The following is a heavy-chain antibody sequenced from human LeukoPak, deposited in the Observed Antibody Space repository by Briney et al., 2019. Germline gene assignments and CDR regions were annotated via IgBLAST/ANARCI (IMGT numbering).Heavy chain of an antibody. CDR2: IYYSGST. D-gene: IGHD3-10*01. CDR1: GGSISSGGYY. Sequence: LSLTCTVSGGSISSGGYYWSWIRQHPGKGLEWIGYIYYSGSTYYNPSLKSRVTISVDTSKNQFSLKLSSVTAADTAVYYCAREISGSGSYCFDPWGQGTLVTVSS. CDR3: AREISGSGSYCFDP. V-gene: IGHV4-31*03. J-gene: IGHJ5*02.